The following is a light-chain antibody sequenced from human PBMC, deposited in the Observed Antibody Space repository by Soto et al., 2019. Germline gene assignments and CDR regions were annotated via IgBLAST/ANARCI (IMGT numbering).Light chain of an antibody. CDR2: GAS. CDR3: QQYITWII. V-gene: IGKV3-15*01. Sequence: MLMTQSPATLSVSPGERVTLSCRTSHSVNSHVAWYQQKPGQAPRLLLYGASTRATGIPVRFSGSGFGTEFTLTISSLQSEDCAVYSCQQYITWIIFGQGTRLEIK. J-gene: IGKJ5*01. CDR1: HSVNSH.